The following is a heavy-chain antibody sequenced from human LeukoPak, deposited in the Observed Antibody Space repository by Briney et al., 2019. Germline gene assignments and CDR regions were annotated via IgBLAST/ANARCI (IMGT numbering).Heavy chain of an antibody. CDR3: ARGGIGYCSGGSCYYFDY. V-gene: IGHV1-46*01. CDR2: INPSGGST. CDR1: GYTFTSYY. D-gene: IGHD2-15*01. J-gene: IGHJ4*02. Sequence: ASVKVSCKASGYTFTSYYMHWVRQAPGQGLEWMGIINPSGGSTSYAQKFQGRVTMTRDTSTSTVYMELSSLRSEDTAVYYCARGGIGYCSGGSCYYFDYWGQGTLVTVSS.